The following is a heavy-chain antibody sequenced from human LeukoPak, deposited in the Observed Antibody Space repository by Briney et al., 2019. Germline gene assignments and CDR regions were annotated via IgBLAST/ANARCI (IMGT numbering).Heavy chain of an antibody. V-gene: IGHV3-53*01. J-gene: IGHJ4*02. CDR3: AKDLVKKSYSSGWDFDY. CDR2: IYSAGST. CDR1: GFTVSSTY. Sequence: GGSLRLSCAASGFTVSSTYMSWVRQAPGKGLEWVSIIYSAGSTYYADSVKGRFTISRDNSKNTLYLQMNSLRAEDTAVYYCAKDLVKKSYSSGWDFDYWGQGTLVTVSS. D-gene: IGHD6-19*01.